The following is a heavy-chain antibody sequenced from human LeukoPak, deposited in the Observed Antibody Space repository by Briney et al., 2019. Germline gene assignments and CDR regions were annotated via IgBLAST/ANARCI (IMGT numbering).Heavy chain of an antibody. V-gene: IGHV3-21*01. CDR1: GFTFSSYS. CDR2: ISSSSSYI. J-gene: IGHJ4*02. D-gene: IGHD5-18*01. Sequence: GGSLRLSCAASGFTFSSYSMNWVRQAPGKGLEWVSSISSSSSYIYYADSVKGRFTISRDNAKNSLHLQMNSLRAEDTAVYYCARGDDTAMVPLDYWGQGTLVTVSS. CDR3: ARGDDTAMVPLDY.